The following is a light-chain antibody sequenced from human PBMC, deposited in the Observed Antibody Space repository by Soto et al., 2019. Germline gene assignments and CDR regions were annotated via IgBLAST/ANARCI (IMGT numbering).Light chain of an antibody. V-gene: IGLV1-40*01. J-gene: IGLJ2*01. Sequence: QSVLTQPPSVSGAPGQRVTISCTGSSSNIGAHYDVHWYQQLPGTAPKLLIYGNTNRPSGVPDRFSGSKSGTSASLAITGLQAEDEADYYCQSYDSSLSGSVVFGGGTKVTVL. CDR2: GNT. CDR1: SSNIGAHYD. CDR3: QSYDSSLSGSVV.